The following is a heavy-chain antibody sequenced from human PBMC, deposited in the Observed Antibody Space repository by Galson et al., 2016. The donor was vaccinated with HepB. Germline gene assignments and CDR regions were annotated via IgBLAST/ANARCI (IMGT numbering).Heavy chain of an antibody. CDR2: IIPIFGTP. Sequence: SVKVSCKASGGTLSSYAISWVRQAPGQGLEWMAGIIPIFGTPNFAQKLQGRVTITADESTSTAYMELSSLRSEDTAVYYCARGYYYDSGGYYSASPRGYYYYYMDVWGEGTTVTVSS. V-gene: IGHV1-69*13. CDR3: ARGYYYDSGGYYSASPRGYYYYYMDV. D-gene: IGHD3-22*01. J-gene: IGHJ6*03. CDR1: GGTLSSYA.